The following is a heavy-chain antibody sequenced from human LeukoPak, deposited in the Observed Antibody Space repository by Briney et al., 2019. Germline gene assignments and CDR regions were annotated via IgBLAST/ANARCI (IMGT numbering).Heavy chain of an antibody. CDR3: AREAAAGSNWFDP. J-gene: IGHJ5*02. CDR2: IIPIFGTA. D-gene: IGHD6-13*01. V-gene: IGHV1-69*13. CDR1: GYTFTGYY. Sequence: SVKVSCKASGYTFTGYYMHWVRQAPGQGLEWMGGIIPIFGTANYAQKFQGRVTITADESTSTAYMELSSLRSEDTAVYYCAREAAAGSNWFDPWGQGTLVTVSS.